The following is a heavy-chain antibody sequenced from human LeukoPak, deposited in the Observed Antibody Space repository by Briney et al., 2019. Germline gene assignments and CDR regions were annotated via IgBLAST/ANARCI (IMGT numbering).Heavy chain of an antibody. D-gene: IGHD4-23*01. Sequence: SETLSLTCSVSSVSISSFFWSWIRQPPGKGLEWIGSIHYSGDTKYNPSLKSRVSLSVDTSKQQFSLRLSSVTAADTAVYYCARDPEVERNRWNYFESWGQGTLVTVSS. V-gene: IGHV4-59*01. CDR3: ARDPEVERNRWNYFES. CDR2: IHYSGDT. CDR1: SVSISSFF. J-gene: IGHJ4*02.